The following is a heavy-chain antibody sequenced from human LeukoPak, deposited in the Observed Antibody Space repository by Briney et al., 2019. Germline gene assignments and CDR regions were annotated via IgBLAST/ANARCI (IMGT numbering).Heavy chain of an antibody. J-gene: IGHJ3*02. CDR1: GGSISSYY. CDR2: IYYSGST. CDR3: ARELSGSYLGRAFDI. D-gene: IGHD1-26*01. V-gene: IGHV4-59*01. Sequence: PSETLSLTCTVSGGSISSYYWSWIRQPPGKGLEWIGYIYYSGSTNYNPSLKSRVTISVDTSKNQFSLKLSSVTAADTAVYYCARELSGSYLGRAFDIWGQGTMVTVSS.